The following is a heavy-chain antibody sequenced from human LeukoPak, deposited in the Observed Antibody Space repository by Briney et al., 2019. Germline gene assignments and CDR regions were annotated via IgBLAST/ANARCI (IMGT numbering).Heavy chain of an antibody. CDR1: GFTFSSYG. J-gene: IGHJ6*03. V-gene: IGHV3-30*02. D-gene: IGHD6-6*01. CDR3: AKDAYSSSVVDYYYYMDV. Sequence: GGSLRLSCAASGFTFSSYGIHWVRQAPGKGLDWVAFIPYDGSHKYYADSVKGRFTISRGNSENKLWLQLNSLTAEDTALYYCAKDAYSSSVVDYYYYMDVWGKGTMVTVSS. CDR2: IPYDGSHK.